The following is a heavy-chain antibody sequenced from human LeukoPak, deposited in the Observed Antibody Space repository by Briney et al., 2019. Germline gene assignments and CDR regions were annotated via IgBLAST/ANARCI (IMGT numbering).Heavy chain of an antibody. Sequence: SVKVSCKASGGTFSSYAISWVRQAPGQGLEWMGGIIPIFGTANYAQKFQGRVTITADESTSTAYLELSSLTSEDTAVYYCARVKGVVAVNWFDPWGQGTLVTVSS. D-gene: IGHD2-15*01. CDR1: GGTFSSYA. J-gene: IGHJ5*02. V-gene: IGHV1-69*13. CDR3: ARVKGVVAVNWFDP. CDR2: IIPIFGTA.